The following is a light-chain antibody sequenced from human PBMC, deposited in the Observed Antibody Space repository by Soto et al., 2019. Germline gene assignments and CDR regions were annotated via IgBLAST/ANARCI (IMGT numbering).Light chain of an antibody. CDR1: QSVTSY. Sequence: EIVLTQSPATLSLSPGERATLSCRASQSVTSYLAWFQQKPGQVTRLLIYDASNRATGIPARFSGSGSGTDFTLNISSLEPEDFAVYYCQQRSNWPLTFGGGTKVEIK. CDR2: DAS. CDR3: QQRSNWPLT. J-gene: IGKJ4*01. V-gene: IGKV3-11*01.